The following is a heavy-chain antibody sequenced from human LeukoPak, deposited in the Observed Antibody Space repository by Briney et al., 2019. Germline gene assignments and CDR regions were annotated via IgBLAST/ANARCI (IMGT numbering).Heavy chain of an antibody. CDR2: MNPNSGNT. CDR1: GYTFTSYD. CDR3: ARDVEMATEVFDY. J-gene: IGHJ4*02. V-gene: IGHV1-8*01. D-gene: IGHD5-24*01. Sequence: ASVKVSCKASGYTFTSYDINWVRQATGQGLEWMGWMNPNSGNTGYAQKFQGRVTMTRNTSMSTAYMELSSLRSEDTAVYYCARDVEMATEVFDYWGQGTLVTVSS.